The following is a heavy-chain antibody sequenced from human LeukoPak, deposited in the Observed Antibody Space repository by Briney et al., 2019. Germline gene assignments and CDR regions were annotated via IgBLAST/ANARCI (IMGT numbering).Heavy chain of an antibody. J-gene: IGHJ4*02. Sequence: PSETLSLTSTVSGGSVSSYEYYWGWIRQPPGKGLEWIGNTYYSGSTYYNPSLKSQLTMSVDTSKNQFSLKMSSVTAADTAVYYCARLSKGRYFDYIFDHWGQGALVTVSS. D-gene: IGHD3-9*01. V-gene: IGHV4-39*01. CDR3: ARLSKGRYFDYIFDH. CDR2: TYYSGST. CDR1: GGSVSSYEYY.